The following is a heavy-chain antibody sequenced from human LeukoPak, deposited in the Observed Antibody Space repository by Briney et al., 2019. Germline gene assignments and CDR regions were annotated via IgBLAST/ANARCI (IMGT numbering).Heavy chain of an antibody. CDR3: AXDRYSGYDYYPFDY. V-gene: IGHV3-30*02. CDR2: IRYDGSNK. Sequence: EAGGSLRLSCAASGFTFSSYGMHWVRQAPGKGLEWVAFIRYDGSNKYYADSVKGRFTISRDNSKNTLYLQMNSLRAEDTAVYYXAXDRYSGYDYYPFDYWGQGTLVTVSS. J-gene: IGHJ4*02. D-gene: IGHD5-12*01. CDR1: GFTFSSYG.